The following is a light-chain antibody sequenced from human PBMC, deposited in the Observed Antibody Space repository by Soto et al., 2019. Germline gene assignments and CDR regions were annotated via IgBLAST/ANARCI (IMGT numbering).Light chain of an antibody. J-gene: IGKJ5*01. CDR2: DAS. V-gene: IGKV3-11*01. CDR3: QQRSNWPPIT. Sequence: EIVLTQSPATLSLSPGERATLSCRASQSVSSYLAWYHQKPGQAPRLLIYDASNRAPGIPARFSGSGSGTDVTLTISSREPEDFAVYYCQQRSNWPPITFGQGTRLEIK. CDR1: QSVSSY.